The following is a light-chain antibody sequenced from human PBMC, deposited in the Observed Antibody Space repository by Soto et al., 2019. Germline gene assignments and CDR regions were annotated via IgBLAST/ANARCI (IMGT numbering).Light chain of an antibody. CDR2: DAS. Sequence: IQMTQSPSSLSATAGDRVTITCQASQDISKNLNWYQQKPGKAPKLLIYDASSLQTGVPSRFSGSGSATHFTFTISSLQPEDVATYYCQQYDNLLPITFGQGTRLEIK. CDR3: QQYDNLLPIT. CDR1: QDISKN. V-gene: IGKV1-33*01. J-gene: IGKJ5*01.